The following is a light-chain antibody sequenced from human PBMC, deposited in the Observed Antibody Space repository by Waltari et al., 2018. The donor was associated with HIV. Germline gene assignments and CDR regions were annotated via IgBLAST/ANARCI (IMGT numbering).Light chain of an antibody. CDR1: SSDVGGYNY. V-gene: IGLV2-8*01. J-gene: IGLJ2*01. Sequence: QSALTPPPSASGSPGQSVTISCTGTSSDVGGYNYVSWYQQHPGKAPKVMIYEVSKRPSGVPDLFSGSNSGNTASLTVSGLQAEDEADYYCSSYAGSHNFVVFGGGTKLTVL. CDR2: EVS. CDR3: SSYAGSHNFVV.